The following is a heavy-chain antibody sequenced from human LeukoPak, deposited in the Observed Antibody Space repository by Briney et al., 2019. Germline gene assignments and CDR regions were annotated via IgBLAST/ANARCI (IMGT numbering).Heavy chain of an antibody. CDR1: GYSFPTYW. V-gene: IGHV5-51*01. CDR3: ARLMIRGEGAMGAFDI. Sequence: GESLKISCKGSGYSFPTYWIGWVRQMPGEGLEWMGIIYPGDSYTTYSPSFQGQVTFSADKSINTVYIQWTSLEASDTAMYYCARLMIRGEGAMGAFDIWGQGTMVTVSS. CDR2: IYPGDSYT. D-gene: IGHD3-10*01. J-gene: IGHJ3*02.